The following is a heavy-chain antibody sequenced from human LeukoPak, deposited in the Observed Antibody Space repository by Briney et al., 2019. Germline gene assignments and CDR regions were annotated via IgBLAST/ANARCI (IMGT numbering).Heavy chain of an antibody. CDR1: GGSISSSSYY. CDR3: ARQWGSGWYGEKYYFYGMDV. V-gene: IGHV4-39*01. Sequence: SETLSLTCTVSGGSISSSSYYWGWIRQPPGKGLEWIGSIYYSGSTYYNPSLKSRVTISVDTSKNQFSLKLRSVTAADTAVYYCARQWGSGWYGEKYYFYGMDVWGQGTTVTVSS. CDR2: IYYSGST. J-gene: IGHJ6*02. D-gene: IGHD6-19*01.